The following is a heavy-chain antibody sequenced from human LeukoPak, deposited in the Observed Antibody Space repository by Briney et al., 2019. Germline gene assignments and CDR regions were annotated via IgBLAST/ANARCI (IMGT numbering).Heavy chain of an antibody. V-gene: IGHV1-69*13. CDR3: ASGPRGYDFSVVYYMDV. Sequence: GASVKVSCKASGGTFSSYAISWVRQAPGQGLEWMGGIIPIFGTANYAQKFQGRVTITADESTSTADMELSSLRSEDTAVYYCASGPRGYDFSVVYYMDVWGKGTTVTVSS. D-gene: IGHD3-3*01. CDR1: GGTFSSYA. CDR2: IIPIFGTA. J-gene: IGHJ6*03.